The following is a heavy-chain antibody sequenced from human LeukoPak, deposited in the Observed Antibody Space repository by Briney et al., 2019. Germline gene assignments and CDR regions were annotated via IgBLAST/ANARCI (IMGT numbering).Heavy chain of an antibody. CDR2: ISGSGGST. J-gene: IGHJ4*02. Sequence: PGGSLRLSCAASGFTFSSYAMSWVRQAPGKGLEWVSAISGSGGSTYYADSVKGRFTISRDNSKNTLYLQMNSLRAEDTAVYYCAKDFMIVVVMTYYFDYWGQGTLVTVSS. V-gene: IGHV3-23*01. D-gene: IGHD3-22*01. CDR1: GFTFSSYA. CDR3: AKDFMIVVVMTYYFDY.